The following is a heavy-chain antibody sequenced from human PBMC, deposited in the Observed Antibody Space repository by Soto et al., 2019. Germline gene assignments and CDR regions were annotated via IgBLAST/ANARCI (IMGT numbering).Heavy chain of an antibody. Sequence: PGGSLRLSCAASGFTFSSYGMHWVRQAPGKGLEWVAVIWYDGSNKYYADSVKGRFTISRDNSKNTLYLQMNSLRAEDTAVYYCARDRQDDYYRYYFDDWGQRTLVTVSS. CDR2: IWYDGSNK. D-gene: IGHD3-10*01. V-gene: IGHV3-33*01. CDR3: ARDRQDDYYRYYFDD. CDR1: GFTFSSYG. J-gene: IGHJ4*02.